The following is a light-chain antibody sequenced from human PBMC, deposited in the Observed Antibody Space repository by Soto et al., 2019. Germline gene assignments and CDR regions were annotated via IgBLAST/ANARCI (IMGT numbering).Light chain of an antibody. J-gene: IGKJ5*01. CDR1: QSVSSSY. CDR2: GAS. Sequence: EIVLTQSPGTLSLSPGERATLSCRASQSVSSSYLAWYQQKPGQAPRLLIYGASSRATGIPARFSGSGSGTEFTLTISSLQSEDFAVYYCQQYHIWYTFGQGTRLEI. V-gene: IGKV3-20*01. CDR3: QQYHIWYT.